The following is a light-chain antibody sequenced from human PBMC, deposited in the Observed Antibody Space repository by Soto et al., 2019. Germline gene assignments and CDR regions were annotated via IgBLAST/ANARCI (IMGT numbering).Light chain of an antibody. CDR2: GAS. V-gene: IGKV3-15*01. CDR3: QQYNNWPRT. CDR1: QSISSD. J-gene: IGKJ1*01. Sequence: EIVLTQSPATLSVSPGERATLSCRASQSISSDLAWYQQKPGQAPRLLMYGASTRASGIPARLSGSGSGTEFTLTISSLQSEDFAIYYCQQYNNWPRTFGQGTKVEIK.